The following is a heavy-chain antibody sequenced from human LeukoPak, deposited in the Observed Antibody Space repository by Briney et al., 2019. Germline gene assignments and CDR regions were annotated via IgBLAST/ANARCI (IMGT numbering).Heavy chain of an antibody. CDR3: ARKNYFYYYMDV. V-gene: IGHV3-7*01. CDR2: INPDGSEK. Sequence: GGSLRLSCAASGFTFSYFWMSWVRQAPGRGLEWVANINPDGSEKNYVDSVKGRFTISRDSAKNSLYLQMNSLRAEDTAVYYCARKNYFYYYMDVWGKGTTVTISS. D-gene: IGHD2/OR15-2a*01. J-gene: IGHJ6*03. CDR1: GFTFSYFW.